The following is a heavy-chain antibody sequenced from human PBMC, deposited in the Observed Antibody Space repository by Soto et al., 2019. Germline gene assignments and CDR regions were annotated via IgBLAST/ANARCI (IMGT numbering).Heavy chain of an antibody. CDR2: TNSDGSDT. J-gene: IGHJ4*02. V-gene: IGHV3-74*01. CDR1: GFTFSTYW. Sequence: GGSLRLSCAASGFTFSTYWMYWVRQAPGKGLVWVSRTNSDGSDTSYADSVKGRFTISRDNAKNTLYLQMNSLRAEDTAVYYCAWTSGRFDYWGQGTLVTVSS. CDR3: AWTSGRFDY. D-gene: IGHD1-1*01.